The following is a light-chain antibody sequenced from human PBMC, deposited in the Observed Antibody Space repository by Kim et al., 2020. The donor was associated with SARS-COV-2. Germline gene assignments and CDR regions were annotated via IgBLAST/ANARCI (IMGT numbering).Light chain of an antibody. CDR1: QSISKN. J-gene: IGKJ2*01. CDR2: SAS. V-gene: IGKV1-39*01. Sequence: STSVGDRVTITCRTSQSISKNLNWYQQKPGKAPELLIYSASSLQRGVPPRFSGSGSGTDFSLTISSLRPEDFGTYYCQQSYSTPYTFGRGTKLEI. CDR3: QQSYSTPYT.